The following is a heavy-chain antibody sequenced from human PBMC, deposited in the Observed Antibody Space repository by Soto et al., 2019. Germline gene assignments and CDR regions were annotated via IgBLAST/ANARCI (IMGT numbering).Heavy chain of an antibody. V-gene: IGHV3-23*01. CDR2: ISGRT. CDR1: GFTFSSYA. J-gene: IGHJ4*02. Sequence: PGGSLRLSCAASGFTFSSYAMSWVRQAPGKGLEWVSGISGRTYYADSVTGRFTISRDNSKNTLYLQMNSLRAEDAAVYYCAKNSSGYGIDYWGQGTQVTVSS. D-gene: IGHD5-12*01. CDR3: AKNSSGYGIDY.